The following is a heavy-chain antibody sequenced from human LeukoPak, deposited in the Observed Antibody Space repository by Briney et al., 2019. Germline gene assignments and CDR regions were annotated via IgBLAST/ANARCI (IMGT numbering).Heavy chain of an antibody. J-gene: IGHJ4*02. V-gene: IGHV3-7*04. CDR1: GFIFSNFW. Sequence: GGSLRLSCAASGFIFSNFWMTWVRQAPGKGLEWVANINQDGTAQYYTDSVKGRFTISRDNAKNSLYLQMNSLRAEDSAVYYCARTTHDYGGYWGQGTLVTVSS. D-gene: IGHD4-17*01. CDR3: ARTTHDYGGY. CDR2: INQDGTAQ.